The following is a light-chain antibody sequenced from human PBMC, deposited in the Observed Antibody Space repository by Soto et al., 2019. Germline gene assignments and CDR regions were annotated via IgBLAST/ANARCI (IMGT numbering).Light chain of an antibody. V-gene: IGLV2-23*01. J-gene: IGLJ2*01. CDR3: SSYAGSNTLL. CDR1: SSDVGTYNF. CDR2: EGS. Sequence: QSALTQPASVSGSPGQSITISCTGTSSDVGTYNFVSWYQQHPGKAPKLMIFEGSKRPSGVSYRFSGSKSGNTASLTISALQPEDEADYYCSSYAGSNTLLFGGGNQLTVL.